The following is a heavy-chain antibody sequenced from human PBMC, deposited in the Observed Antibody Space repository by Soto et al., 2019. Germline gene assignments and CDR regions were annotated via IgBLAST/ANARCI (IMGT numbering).Heavy chain of an antibody. J-gene: IGHJ3*02. V-gene: IGHV1-3*01. CDR2: INAGNGNT. CDR3: ARVRVGIAAAGTYDDAFDI. Sequence: ASVKVSCKASGYTFTSYAMHWVRQAPGQRLEWMGWINAGNGNTKYSQKFQGRVTITADKSTSTAYMELSSLRSEDTAVYYCARVRVGIAAAGTYDDAFDIWGQGTMVTVSS. CDR1: GYTFTSYA. D-gene: IGHD6-13*01.